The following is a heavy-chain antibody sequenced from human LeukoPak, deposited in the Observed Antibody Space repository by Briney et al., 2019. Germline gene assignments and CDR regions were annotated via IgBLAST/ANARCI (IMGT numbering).Heavy chain of an antibody. CDR1: GFTFISYW. J-gene: IGHJ4*02. V-gene: IGHV3-74*01. CDR3: ARGFGSGSLLPFDY. CDR2: IESDGRTT. D-gene: IGHD3-10*01. Sequence: GGSLRLSCAASGFTFISYWMHWVRQEPGKGLAWVSRIESDGRTTSYADSVKGRFTISRDNAKNTLYLQMNSLRVEDTAVYYCARGFGSGSLLPFDYWGQGTLVTVSS.